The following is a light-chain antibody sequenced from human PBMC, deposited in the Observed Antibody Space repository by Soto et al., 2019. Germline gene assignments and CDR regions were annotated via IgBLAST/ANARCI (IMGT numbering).Light chain of an antibody. CDR3: SSYTSSSTVV. V-gene: IGLV2-14*01. J-gene: IGLJ3*02. CDR2: DVS. CDR1: SSDVEDYNY. Sequence: QSALTQPASVSGSPGQSITISCIGTSSDVEDYNYVSWYQQHPGKAPKLMIYDVSSRPSGVSNRFSGSKSGNTASLTISGLQAEDEADYYCSSYTSSSTVVFGGGTKLTVL.